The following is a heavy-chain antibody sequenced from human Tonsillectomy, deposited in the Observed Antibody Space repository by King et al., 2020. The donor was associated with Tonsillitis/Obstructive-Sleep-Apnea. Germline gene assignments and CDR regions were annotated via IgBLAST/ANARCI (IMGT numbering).Heavy chain of an antibody. CDR2: IYYSGTT. Sequence: LQLQESGPGLVKPSETLSLTCTVSGGSISSDTYYWGWIRQPPGKGLEWIGNIYYSGTTYYNLSLKSRVTISVDTSKNQFSLKLSSVTAADTAVYYCAGRYSTSWYGGAFNIWGNGTIVTVSS. CDR1: GGSISSDTYY. V-gene: IGHV4-39*01. CDR3: AGRYSTSWYGGAFNI. D-gene: IGHD6-13*01. J-gene: IGHJ3*02.